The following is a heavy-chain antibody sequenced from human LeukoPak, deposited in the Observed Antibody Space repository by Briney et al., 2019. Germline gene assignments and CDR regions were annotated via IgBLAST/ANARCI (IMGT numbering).Heavy chain of an antibody. CDR1: GYTFISYA. D-gene: IGHD5-18*01. CDR3: GRDPKLGIRGYTYGYIDY. CDR2: INTNTGNP. Sequence: AASVKVSCKTSGYTFISYAMNWVRQAPGQGLEWMGWINTNTGNPTYAQGFTGRYVFSLDTSVSTAYLQISGLKADDTAVYYCGRDPKLGIRGYTYGYIDYWGQGTLVTVSS. J-gene: IGHJ4*02. V-gene: IGHV7-4-1*02.